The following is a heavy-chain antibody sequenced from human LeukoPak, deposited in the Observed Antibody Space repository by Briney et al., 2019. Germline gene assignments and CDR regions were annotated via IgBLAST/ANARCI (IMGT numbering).Heavy chain of an antibody. CDR2: ISSSGSTI. J-gene: IGHJ5*02. Sequence: GGSLRLSCAASGFTFSSYEMNWVRQAPGKGLEWVSYISSSGSTIYYADSVKGRFTISRDNAKNSLYLQMNSLRAEDTAVYYCAREVEMATPQFDPWGQGTLVTVSS. D-gene: IGHD5-24*01. V-gene: IGHV3-48*03. CDR3: AREVEMATPQFDP. CDR1: GFTFSSYE.